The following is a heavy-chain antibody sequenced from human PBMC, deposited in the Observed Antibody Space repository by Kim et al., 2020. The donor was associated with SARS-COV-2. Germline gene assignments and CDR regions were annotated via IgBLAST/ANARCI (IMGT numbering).Heavy chain of an antibody. CDR3: AKAPASYYYDSSGYLHY. CDR2: ISGSGGST. D-gene: IGHD3-22*01. V-gene: IGHV3-23*01. CDR1: GFTFSSYA. Sequence: GGSLRLSCAASGFTFSSYAMSWVRQAPGKGLEWVSAISGSGGSTYYADSVKGRFTISSDNSKNTLYLQRNSLKAEDTAVYYCAKAPASYYYDSSGYLHYWGQGTLVTVSS. J-gene: IGHJ4*02.